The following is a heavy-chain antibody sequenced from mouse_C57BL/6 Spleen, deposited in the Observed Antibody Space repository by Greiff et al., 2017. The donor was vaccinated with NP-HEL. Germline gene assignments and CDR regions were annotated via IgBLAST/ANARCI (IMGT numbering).Heavy chain of an antibody. J-gene: IGHJ4*01. CDR1: GYTFTDYY. CDR3: ARMRTHAMDY. V-gene: IGHV1-19*01. CDR2: INPYNGGT. D-gene: IGHD5-1*01. Sequence: VQLQQSGPVLVKPGASVKMSCKASGYTFTDYYMNWVKQSHGKSLEWIGVINPYNGGTSYNQKFKGKATLTVDTSSSTAYMELNSLTSEDSAVYYCARMRTHAMDYWGQGTSVTVSS.